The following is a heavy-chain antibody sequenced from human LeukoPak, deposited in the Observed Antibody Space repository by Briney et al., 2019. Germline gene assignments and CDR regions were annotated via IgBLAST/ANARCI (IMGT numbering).Heavy chain of an antibody. V-gene: IGHV3-33*01. CDR3: ARAGGYCSGGSCYRGYSWFDP. Sequence: GGSLKLSCAASGFTFSSSGMHWVRQAPGKGLEWVAVILYNGSNKYYADSVKGRFTISRDNSKNTLYLQMNSLRVEDTAVYYCARAGGYCSGGSCYRGYSWFDPWGQGTLVTVSS. CDR2: ILYNGSNK. D-gene: IGHD2-15*01. J-gene: IGHJ5*02. CDR1: GFTFSSSG.